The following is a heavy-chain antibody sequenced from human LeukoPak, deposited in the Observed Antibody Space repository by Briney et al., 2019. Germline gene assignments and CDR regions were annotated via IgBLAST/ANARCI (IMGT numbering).Heavy chain of an antibody. D-gene: IGHD2-2*01. CDR3: TTDCSSIRCYGDGAFAI. CDR2: IRNKANSYAT. J-gene: IGHJ3*02. Sequence: GGSLRLSCAASGFTFSSYEMNWVRQASGKGLEWVGRIRNKANSYATAYPASVKGRFTISRDDSKNTLYLQMNSLKTEDTAVYYCTTDCSSIRCYGDGAFAIWGQGTMVTVSS. CDR1: GFTFSSYE. V-gene: IGHV3-73*01.